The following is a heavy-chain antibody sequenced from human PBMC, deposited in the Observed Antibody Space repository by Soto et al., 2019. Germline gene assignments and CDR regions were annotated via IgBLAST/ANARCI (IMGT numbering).Heavy chain of an antibody. CDR2: IYYSGST. J-gene: IGHJ5*02. CDR1: GGSISSSSYY. Sequence: QLQLQESGPGLVKPSETLSLTCTVSGGSISSSSYYWGWIRQPPGKGLEWIGSIYYSGSTYYNPSLKSRVTISVDTSKNQFSLKLSAVTAADTAVYYCARRGEGHGQWCMRCGWFDPWGQGTLVTVSS. D-gene: IGHD2-8*01. V-gene: IGHV4-39*01. CDR3: ARRGEGHGQWCMRCGWFDP.